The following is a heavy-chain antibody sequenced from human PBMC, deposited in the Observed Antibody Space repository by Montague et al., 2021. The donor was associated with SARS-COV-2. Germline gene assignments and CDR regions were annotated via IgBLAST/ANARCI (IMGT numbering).Heavy chain of an antibody. V-gene: IGHV4-34*01. CDR3: SRVAGGYYYDSSAYFDY. CDR1: GGSFSGYY. CDR2: INHSGST. Sequence: SETLSLTCAVYGGSFSGYYWSWIRQPPGKGREWIGEINHSGSTNYNPSLNSRGTLSVDTSKKQFSLKLSSLTAADTAVYYCSRVAGGYYYDSSAYFDYWGQGTTVTVSS. D-gene: IGHD3-22*01. J-gene: IGHJ4*02.